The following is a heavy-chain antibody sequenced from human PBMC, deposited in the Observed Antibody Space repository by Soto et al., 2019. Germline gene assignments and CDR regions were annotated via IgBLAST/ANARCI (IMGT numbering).Heavy chain of an antibody. J-gene: IGHJ4*02. CDR2: IKSKAYGGTA. V-gene: IGHV3-49*05. CDR1: GFTFGDYP. Sequence: EVQLVESGGGLVKPGQSLRLSCVVSGFTFGDYPMSWFRQAPGKGLEWVGFIKSKAYGGTAEYAPSVKGRFTISGDDSNSIVYLQMNSLKTEDTAVYYCTREFSGSGGWGQGTLVTVSS. D-gene: IGHD3-10*01. CDR3: TREFSGSGG.